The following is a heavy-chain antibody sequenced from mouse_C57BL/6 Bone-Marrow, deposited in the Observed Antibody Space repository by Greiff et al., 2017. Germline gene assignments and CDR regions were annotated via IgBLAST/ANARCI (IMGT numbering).Heavy chain of an antibody. CDR3: ARDPISPSY. J-gene: IGHJ3*01. Sequence: VQLKESGGGLVKPGGSLKLSCAASGFTFSSYAMSWVRQTPEKRLAWVATISDGGSYTYYPDNVKGRFTISRDNAKNNLYLQMSHLKSEDTAMYYCARDPISPSYWGQGTLVTVSA. V-gene: IGHV5-4*01. D-gene: IGHD6-5*01. CDR2: ISDGGSYT. CDR1: GFTFSSYA.